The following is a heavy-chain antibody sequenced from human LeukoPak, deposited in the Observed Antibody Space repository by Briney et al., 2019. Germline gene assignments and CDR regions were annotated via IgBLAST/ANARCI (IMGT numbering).Heavy chain of an antibody. J-gene: IGHJ4*02. CDR3: ARGPGRIAVAGTLNY. D-gene: IGHD6-19*01. V-gene: IGHV3-30-3*01. CDR2: ISYDGSNK. CDR1: GLTFSSYA. Sequence: GGSLRLSCVASGLTFSSYAMHWVRQAPGKGLEWVAVISYDGSNKYYADSVKGRFTISRGNSKNTLYLQMNSLRAEDPAVYYCARGPGRIAVAGTLNYWGQGTLVTVSS.